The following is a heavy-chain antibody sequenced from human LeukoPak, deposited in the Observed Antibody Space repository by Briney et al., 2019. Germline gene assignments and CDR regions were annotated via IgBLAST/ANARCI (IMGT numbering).Heavy chain of an antibody. V-gene: IGHV3-30*02. J-gene: IGHJ4*02. Sequence: GGSLRLSCAASGFTFSSSGMHWVRQAPGKGLEWVAFISYDGSNRYYEDSVKGRFTISRDNSKNTLYLQMNSLRAEDTAVYYCAKETRGSYSDYWGQGTLVTVSS. CDR3: AKETRGSYSDY. CDR1: GFTFSSSG. D-gene: IGHD5-12*01. CDR2: ISYDGSNR.